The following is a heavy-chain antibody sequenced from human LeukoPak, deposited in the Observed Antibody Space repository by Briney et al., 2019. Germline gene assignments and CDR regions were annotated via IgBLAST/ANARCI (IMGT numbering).Heavy chain of an antibody. Sequence: GGSLRLSCAASGFTFSSYAMSWVRQAPGKGLEWVSGIISGSGGSTYYADSVKGRFTISRDNSKNTLYLQMNSLRAEDTAVYYCAKDRYYGSGTYDYWGQGTLATVSS. CDR3: AKDRYYGSGTYDY. CDR2: IISGSGGST. D-gene: IGHD3-10*01. CDR1: GFTFSSYA. V-gene: IGHV3-23*01. J-gene: IGHJ4*02.